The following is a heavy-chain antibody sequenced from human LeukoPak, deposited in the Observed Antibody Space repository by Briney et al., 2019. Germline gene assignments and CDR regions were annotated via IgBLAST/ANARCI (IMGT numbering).Heavy chain of an antibody. D-gene: IGHD6-13*01. V-gene: IGHV1-69*05. CDR3: ASSYSSSWPNFDY. Sequence: SVKVSCKASGGTFSSYAISWVRQAPGQGLEWMGGIIPIFGTANYAQKFQGRVTVTTDESTSTAYMELSSLRSEDTAVYYCASSYSSSWPNFDYWGQGTLVTVSS. CDR2: IIPIFGTA. CDR1: GGTFSSYA. J-gene: IGHJ4*02.